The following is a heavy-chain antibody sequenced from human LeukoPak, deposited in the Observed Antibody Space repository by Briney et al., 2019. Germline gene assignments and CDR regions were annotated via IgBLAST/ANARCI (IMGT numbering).Heavy chain of an antibody. CDR1: GFSLRTYW. CDR3: ARSTRDSRGYYNTLDY. CDR2: INSDGSST. V-gene: IGHV3-74*01. Sequence: PGGSLRLSCAASGFSLRTYWMHWVRQVPGKGLEWLSRINSDGSSTTYADSVKGRFTIFRDNAKNTLYLQLNSLGAEDTAVYYCARSTRDSRGYYNTLDYWGQGTLVTVSS. D-gene: IGHD3-22*01. J-gene: IGHJ4*02.